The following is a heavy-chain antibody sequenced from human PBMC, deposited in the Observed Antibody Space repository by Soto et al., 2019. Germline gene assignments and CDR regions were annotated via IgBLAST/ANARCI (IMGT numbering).Heavy chain of an antibody. J-gene: IGHJ4*02. Sequence: QVQLVESGGGVVQPGRSLRLSCAASGFTFSRYGMHWVRQAPGKGLEWVAVIWYDGSNKYYADSVKGRFTISRDNSKNTLYLQMNSLRAEDTAVYYCAMLRSSYDFWGQGTLVTVSS. CDR2: IWYDGSNK. CDR1: GFTFSRYG. CDR3: AMLRSSYDF. D-gene: IGHD4-17*01. V-gene: IGHV3-33*01.